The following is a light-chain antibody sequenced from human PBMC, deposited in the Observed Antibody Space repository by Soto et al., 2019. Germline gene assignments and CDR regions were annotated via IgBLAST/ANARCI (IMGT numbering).Light chain of an antibody. Sequence: LTQSPSSLSASVGDRVTITCRASQGIASYLAWYQQKPGQAPNLLIYAASTLQSGVPSRFSGSGSGTDFTLTISSLQPEDFATYYGQQLNSYPLTFGGGTKVEI. CDR2: AAS. CDR1: QGIASY. V-gene: IGKV1-9*01. J-gene: IGKJ4*01. CDR3: QQLNSYPLT.